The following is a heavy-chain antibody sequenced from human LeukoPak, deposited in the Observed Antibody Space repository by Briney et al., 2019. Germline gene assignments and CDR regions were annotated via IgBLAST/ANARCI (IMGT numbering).Heavy chain of an antibody. V-gene: IGHV3-33*01. J-gene: IGHJ3*02. CDR1: GFTFSSYG. Sequence: GRSLRLSSAASGFTFSSYGMHWVRPAPGKGLEWVAVIWYDGSNKYYADSVKGRFTISRDNYKNTLYLQMNSLRAEDTAVYYCARDLSSAGITMIVDAFDIWGQGTMVTVSS. CDR3: ARDLSSAGITMIVDAFDI. CDR2: IWYDGSNK. D-gene: IGHD3-22*01.